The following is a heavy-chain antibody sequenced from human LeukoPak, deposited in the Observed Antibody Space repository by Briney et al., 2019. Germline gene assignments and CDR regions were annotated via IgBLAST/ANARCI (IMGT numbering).Heavy chain of an antibody. CDR2: ISWNSGSI. V-gene: IGHV3-9*01. D-gene: IGHD3-22*01. CDR3: ARGSYYYDSSGYYYLSDYYYMDV. CDR1: GFTFYDYA. Sequence: SLKISCAASGFTFYDYAMHWVRQAPGKGLEWVSGISWNSGSIAYAESVKGRFTISRDNAKNSLYLQINSLRPEDTASYYCARGSYYYDSSGYYYLSDYYYMDVWGKGTTVTVSS. J-gene: IGHJ6*03.